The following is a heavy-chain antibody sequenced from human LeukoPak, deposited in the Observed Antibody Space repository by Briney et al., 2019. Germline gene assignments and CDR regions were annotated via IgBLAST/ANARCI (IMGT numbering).Heavy chain of an antibody. CDR3: ARSSGYSYGRHFDY. V-gene: IGHV4-61*02. D-gene: IGHD5-18*01. J-gene: IGHJ4*02. CDR1: GGSISSGSYY. CDR2: IYTSGST. Sequence: PSETLSLTCTVSGGSISSGSYYWSWIRQPAGKGLEWIGRIYTSGSTNYNPSLKSRVTISVDTSKNQFSLKLSSVTAADTAVYYCARSSGYSYGRHFDYWGQGTLVTVSS.